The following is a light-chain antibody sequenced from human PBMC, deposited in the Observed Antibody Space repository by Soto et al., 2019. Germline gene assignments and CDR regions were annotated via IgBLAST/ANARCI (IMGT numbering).Light chain of an antibody. J-gene: IGKJ4*01. V-gene: IGKV3-20*01. CDR1: QSVSSSY. CDR2: GAS. Sequence: EIVLTQSPGTLSLSPLERGTLXCRASQSVSSSYLAWYQQKPGQAPRLLIHGASTRAPGFPARFSGSGSGTDFTLTISRLEPEDFAMYYCQQYGYLVTFGGGTKVDIK. CDR3: QQYGYLVT.